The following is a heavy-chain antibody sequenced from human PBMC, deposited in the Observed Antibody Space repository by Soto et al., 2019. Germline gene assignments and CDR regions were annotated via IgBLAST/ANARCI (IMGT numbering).Heavy chain of an antibody. CDR3: AAPGYSSGWFNFDY. CDR2: ISGSGGST. J-gene: IGHJ4*02. Sequence: EVQLLESGGGLVQPGGSLRLSCAASGFTFSSYAMSWVRQAPGKGLEWVSAISGSGGSTYYADSVKGRFTISRDNSKNTLYLQMNSLRAEDTAVYYCAAPGYSSGWFNFDYWGQGTLVTVSA. D-gene: IGHD6-19*01. CDR1: GFTFSSYA. V-gene: IGHV3-23*01.